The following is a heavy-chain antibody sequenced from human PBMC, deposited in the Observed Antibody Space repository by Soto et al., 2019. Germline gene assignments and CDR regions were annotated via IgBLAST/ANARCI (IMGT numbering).Heavy chain of an antibody. CDR2: IHYNGNT. J-gene: IGHJ4*02. V-gene: IGHV4-59*01. CDR1: GDSISSYS. Sequence: QVQLQVSGPGLVKPSETLSLTCTVSGDSISSYSWSWIRQPPGKGLEWIGNIHYNGNTKYSPSLKSRVTMSVDTSKNHSALKLISVPTADTAVYFGAREGNLGRWIQPLDSWGQGTLVTVSS. CDR3: AREGNLGRWIQPLDS. D-gene: IGHD2-2*03.